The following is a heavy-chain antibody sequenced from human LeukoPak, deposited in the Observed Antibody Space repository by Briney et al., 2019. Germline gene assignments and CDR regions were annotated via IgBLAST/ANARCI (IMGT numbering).Heavy chain of an antibody. CDR3: ARERTDTSMDY. Sequence: PSQTLSLTCTVSGGSISSGSYYWTWIRQPAGKGLEWIGRIYTSGSTNHNPSLKSRVTISLDTSKNQFSLKLISVTAADTAVCFCARERTDTSMDYWGQGTLVTVSS. CDR2: IYTSGST. J-gene: IGHJ4*02. V-gene: IGHV4-61*02. CDR1: GGSISSGSYY. D-gene: IGHD5-18*01.